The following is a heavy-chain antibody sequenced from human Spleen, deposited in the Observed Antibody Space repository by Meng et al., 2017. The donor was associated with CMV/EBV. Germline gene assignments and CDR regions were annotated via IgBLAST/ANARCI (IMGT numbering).Heavy chain of an antibody. J-gene: IGHJ4*02. CDR2: INWNRGST. D-gene: IGHD2/OR15-2a*01. Sequence: GESLKISCAASGFTFDDYGMSWVRQAPGKGLGWFAGINWNRGSTGYADSVKGRFTISRDNAKNSLFLPMNSLRVEDTAFYYCATGFIFLGQLSVSGGSDYWGQGTLVTVSS. CDR1: GFTFDDYG. CDR3: ATGFIFLGQLSVSGGSDY. V-gene: IGHV3-20*04.